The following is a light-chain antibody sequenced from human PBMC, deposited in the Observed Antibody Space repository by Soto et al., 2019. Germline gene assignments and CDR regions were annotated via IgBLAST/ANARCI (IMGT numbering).Light chain of an antibody. J-gene: IGLJ2*01. V-gene: IGLV3-25*03. CDR2: KDS. CDR1: ALPKQY. Sequence: SYELTQPPSVSVSPGQTARITCSGDALPKQYAYWYQQKPGQPPVLVIYKDSERRSGIPERFSGSSSGTTVTLTISGVQAEDEADYYCQSADSSGTYPVVFGGGTKVTVL. CDR3: QSADSSGTYPVV.